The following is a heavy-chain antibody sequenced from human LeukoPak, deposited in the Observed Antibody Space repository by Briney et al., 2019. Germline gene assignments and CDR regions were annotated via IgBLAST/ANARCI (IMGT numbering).Heavy chain of an antibody. CDR1: GGSFRGYY. CDR2: INDSGST. D-gene: IGHD3-9*01. V-gene: IGHV4-34*01. J-gene: IGHJ4*02. Sequence: SETLSLTCAVYGGSFRGYYWSWIRQPPGKGLEWIGEINDSGSTHYNTSLNSRVTISVDTSKNQVYLKLSSVTAADTAIYYCARGVSHRNFDWLFYWGQGTLVTVSS. CDR3: ARGVSHRNFDWLFY.